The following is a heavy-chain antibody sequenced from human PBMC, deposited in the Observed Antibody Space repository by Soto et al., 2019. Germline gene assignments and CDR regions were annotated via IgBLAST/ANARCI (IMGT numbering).Heavy chain of an antibody. D-gene: IGHD6-13*01. CDR3: TRVSSSSWYRGPFDY. Sequence: PSETLSLTCTVSGGSSTSRGYYWSWILQLPGRGLEWIGYIYFIGTTYYNPSLRSRLSISVDTSKNQFSLKLSSVTAADTAMYYCTRVSSSSWYRGPFDYWGQGTLVTVSS. CDR2: IYFIGTT. J-gene: IGHJ4*02. V-gene: IGHV4-31*03. CDR1: GGSSTSRGYY.